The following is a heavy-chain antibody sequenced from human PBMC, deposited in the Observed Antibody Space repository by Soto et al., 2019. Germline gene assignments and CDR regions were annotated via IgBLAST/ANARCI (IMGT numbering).Heavy chain of an antibody. V-gene: IGHV3-30-3*01. CDR1: GFTFSSYA. J-gene: IGHJ4*02. CDR3: AREWESSGWYGASLDY. CDR2: ISYDGSNK. Sequence: ESGGGVVQPGRSLRLSCAASGFTFSSYAMHWVRQAPGKGLEWVAVISYDGSNKYYADSVKGRFTISRDNSKNTLYLQMNSLRAEDTAVYYCAREWESSGWYGASLDYWGQGTLVTVSS. D-gene: IGHD6-19*01.